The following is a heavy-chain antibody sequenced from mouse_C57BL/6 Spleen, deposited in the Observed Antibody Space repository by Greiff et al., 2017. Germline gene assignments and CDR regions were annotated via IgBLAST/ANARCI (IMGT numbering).Heavy chain of an antibody. V-gene: IGHV1-20*01. Sequence: VQLKESGPELVKPGDSVKISCKASGYSFTGYFMNWVMQSHGKSLEWIGRINPYNGDTFYNQKFKGKATLTVDKSSSTAHMELRSLTSEDSAVYYCARHYGSSYGYFDVWGTGTTVTVSS. CDR3: ARHYGSSYGYFDV. D-gene: IGHD1-1*01. CDR2: INPYNGDT. J-gene: IGHJ1*03. CDR1: GYSFTGYF.